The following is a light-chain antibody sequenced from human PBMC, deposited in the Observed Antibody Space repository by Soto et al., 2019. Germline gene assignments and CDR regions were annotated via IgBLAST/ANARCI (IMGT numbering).Light chain of an antibody. CDR3: QQYNDRPPIT. J-gene: IGKJ5*01. CDR1: QSINSD. Sequence: EIVMTQSPATLAVSTGETTRLSCRASQSINSDVAWYQQKVVQAPRLLIVGSFARATGIPARFSGSGSGSEFTLTISGLQSEDFAVYYCQQYNDRPPITFGQGRRLEIK. V-gene: IGKV3-15*01. CDR2: GSF.